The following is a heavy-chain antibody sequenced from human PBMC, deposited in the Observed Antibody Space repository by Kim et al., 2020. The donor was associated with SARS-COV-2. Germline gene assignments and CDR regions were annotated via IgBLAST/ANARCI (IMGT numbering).Heavy chain of an antibody. J-gene: IGHJ4*02. Sequence: PEDAAPGKGRFIISRDDSKNTLYLQMNSLKSEDSAVYYCTTDYDGKGDYWGQGTLVTVSS. CDR3: TTDYDGKGDY. V-gene: IGHV3-15*01. D-gene: IGHD5-12*01. CDR2: P.